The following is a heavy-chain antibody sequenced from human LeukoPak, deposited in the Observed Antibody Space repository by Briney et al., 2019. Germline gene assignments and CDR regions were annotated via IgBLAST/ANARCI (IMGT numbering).Heavy chain of an antibody. J-gene: IGHJ3*02. D-gene: IGHD3-22*01. CDR2: ISTSSSYR. CDR1: GFTLSSYS. V-gene: IGHV3-21*01. Sequence: GGSLRLSCAASGFTLSSYSMNWVRQAPGKGLEWVSFISTSSSYRYYADSVKGRFTISRDNAKNSLYLQMNSLRAEDTAVYYCARDGGYYDSSGYYHGDDAFDMWGQGTMVTVSS. CDR3: ARDGGYYDSSGYYHGDDAFDM.